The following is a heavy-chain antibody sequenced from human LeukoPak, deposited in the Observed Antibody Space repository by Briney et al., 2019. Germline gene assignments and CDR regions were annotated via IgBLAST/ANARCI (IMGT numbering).Heavy chain of an antibody. V-gene: IGHV4-59*01. J-gene: IGHJ4*02. CDR2: IYYSGST. D-gene: IGHD4-17*01. Sequence: SQTLSLTCTVSGGAISSYYWSWIRQPPGKGLEWIGYIYYSGSTTYNPSLKSRVTISVDTSKNQFSLKLSSVTAADTAVYYCARADYGDYRVTFDYWGQGTLVTVSS. CDR3: ARADYGDYRVTFDY. CDR1: GGAISSYY.